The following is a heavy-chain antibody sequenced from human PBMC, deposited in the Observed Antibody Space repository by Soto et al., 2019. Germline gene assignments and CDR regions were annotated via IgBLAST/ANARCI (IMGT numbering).Heavy chain of an antibody. CDR3: ARGPTIAAAGIVY. V-gene: IGHV4-34*01. D-gene: IGHD6-13*01. CDR1: GGSFSGYY. Sequence: QVQLQQWGAGLLKPSETLSLTCAVYGGSFSGYYWSWIRQPPGKGLEWIGEINHSGSTNYNPSLKSRVTISVDTSKNQFSLKLSAVTAADTAVYYCARGPTIAAAGIVYWGQGTLVTVSS. J-gene: IGHJ4*02. CDR2: INHSGST.